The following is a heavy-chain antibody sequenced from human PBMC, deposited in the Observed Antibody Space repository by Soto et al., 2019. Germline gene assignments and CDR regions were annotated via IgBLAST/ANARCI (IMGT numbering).Heavy chain of an antibody. CDR3: ARVPLGYCSSTSCLDIDY. D-gene: IGHD2-2*01. V-gene: IGHV4-31*03. CDR1: GGSLSIGGYY. Sequence: SETLPLTCTVSGGSLSIGGYYWGWIRQHPGKGLEWIGYIYYSGSTYYNPSLKSRVTISVDTSKNQFSLKLSSVTAADTAVYYCARVPLGYCSSTSCLDIDYWGQG. J-gene: IGHJ4*02. CDR2: IYYSGST.